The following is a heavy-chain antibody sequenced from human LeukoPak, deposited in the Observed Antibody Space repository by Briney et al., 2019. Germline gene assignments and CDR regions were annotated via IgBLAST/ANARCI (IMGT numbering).Heavy chain of an antibody. V-gene: IGHV1-8*01. Sequence: ASVKVSCKASGHTFTSYDINWVRQATGQGLEWMGWMNPNSGSTYYAQKFQGRVTMTRNTSISTAYMELSSLRSEDTAVYYCARGPSGFKDYYMDVWGKGTTVTVSS. CDR1: GHTFTSYD. CDR3: ARGPSGFKDYYMDV. J-gene: IGHJ6*03. CDR2: MNPNSGST. D-gene: IGHD1-26*01.